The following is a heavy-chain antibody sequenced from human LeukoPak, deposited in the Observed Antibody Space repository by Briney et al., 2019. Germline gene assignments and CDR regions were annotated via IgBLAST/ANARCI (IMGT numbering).Heavy chain of an antibody. CDR2: IYYSGST. Sequence: SETLSLTCAVYGGSFSGYYWSWIRQPPGKGLEWIGYIYYSGSTNYNPSLKSRVTISVDTSKNQFSLKLSSVTAADTAVYYCARERDSSGYYPNHFDYWGQGTLVTVSS. V-gene: IGHV4-59*01. D-gene: IGHD3-22*01. J-gene: IGHJ4*02. CDR3: ARERDSSGYYPNHFDY. CDR1: GGSFSGYY.